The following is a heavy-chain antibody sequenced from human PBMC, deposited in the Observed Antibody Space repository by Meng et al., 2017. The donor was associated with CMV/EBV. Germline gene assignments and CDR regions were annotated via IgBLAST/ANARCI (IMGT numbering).Heavy chain of an antibody. CDR1: GFTFSSYS. CDR3: ARADAIVVVPAAILDYYYGMDV. V-gene: IGHV3-21*01. Sequence: GESLKISCAASGFTFSSYSMNWVRQAPGKGLEWVSSISSSSSYIYYADSVKGRLTISRDNAKNSLYLQMNSLRAEDTAVYYCARADAIVVVPAAILDYYYGMDVWGQGTTVTVSS. J-gene: IGHJ6*02. D-gene: IGHD2-2*01. CDR2: ISSSSSYI.